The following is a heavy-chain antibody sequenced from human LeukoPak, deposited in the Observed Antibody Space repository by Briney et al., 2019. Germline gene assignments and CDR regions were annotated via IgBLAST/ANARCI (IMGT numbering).Heavy chain of an antibody. Sequence: GGSLRLSCEGSGFPFASYVVSWVRQAPGKGLEWIAYINHDAEMIFYPDLVKGRFTISRDNAKKSLYLQMNALRYEDTAIYYCARDHDWAFDLWGQGTLVTVSS. CDR3: ARDHDWAFDL. CDR2: INHDAEMI. V-gene: IGHV3-48*02. J-gene: IGHJ4*02. D-gene: IGHD3-9*01. CDR1: GFPFASYV.